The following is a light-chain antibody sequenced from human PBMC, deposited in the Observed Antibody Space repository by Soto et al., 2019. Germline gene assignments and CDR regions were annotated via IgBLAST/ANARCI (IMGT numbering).Light chain of an antibody. V-gene: IGKV3-20*01. Sequence: EIVLTQSPGTLSLSPGERADLSCRASQSVSGSYVAWYQQKPGQAPRLLIYGASNRATGIPDRFSGSGSGTDFTLTITRLEPEDFAVYSCQQYGRSPFTFGPGTKVDNK. CDR2: GAS. CDR1: QSVSGSY. CDR3: QQYGRSPFT. J-gene: IGKJ3*01.